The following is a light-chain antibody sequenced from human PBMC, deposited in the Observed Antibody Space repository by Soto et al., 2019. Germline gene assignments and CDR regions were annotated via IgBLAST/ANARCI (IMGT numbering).Light chain of an antibody. J-gene: IGLJ2*01. Sequence: QSVLTQPPSASGTPGQRVTISCSGSSSNIGSNYVYWYQQLPGTAPKLLIYRNNQRPSGVPDRFSGSKSGTSASRAISGLRSEDEADYYGAAWDDSLSGLVVFGGGTKLTVL. CDR1: SSNIGSNY. CDR3: AAWDDSLSGLVV. CDR2: RNN. V-gene: IGLV1-47*01.